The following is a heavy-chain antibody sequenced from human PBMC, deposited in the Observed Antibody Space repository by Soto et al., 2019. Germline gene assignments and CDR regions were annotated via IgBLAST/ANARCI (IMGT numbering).Heavy chain of an antibody. CDR1: GFTVTSNG. J-gene: IGHJ6*02. CDR2: ISPNGQGI. V-gene: IGHV3-23*01. CDR3: ARPWGQLSTYYYGMDT. Sequence: EVKLLESGGGLVQPGGSLRLSCGVSGFTVTSNGVSWVRQAPGKGLEWVSAISPNGQGIWYADSVKGRFTISRDNSKNTLYLQMNSLRPEDTAVYYCARPWGQLSTYYYGMDTWGQGTTVTVSS. D-gene: IGHD3-16*01.